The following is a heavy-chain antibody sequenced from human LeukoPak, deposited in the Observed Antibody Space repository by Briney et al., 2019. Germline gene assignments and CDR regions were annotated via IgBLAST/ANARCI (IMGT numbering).Heavy chain of an antibody. V-gene: IGHV4-4*07. CDR2: VYTSGYT. Sequence: SETLSLTCSVSGGSMNTYYWTWIRQPAGEGLEWIGRVYTSGYTKYNPSLQSRVTMSVDTSKKQLSLMLTSLTAADTAVYFCARETLVGTTNYLDYWGQGALVTVSS. CDR3: ARETLVGTTNYLDY. CDR1: GGSMNTYY. J-gene: IGHJ4*02. D-gene: IGHD1-14*01.